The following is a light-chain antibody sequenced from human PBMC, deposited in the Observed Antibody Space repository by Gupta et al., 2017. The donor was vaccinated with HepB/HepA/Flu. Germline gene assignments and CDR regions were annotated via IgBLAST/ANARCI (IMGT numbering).Light chain of an antibody. CDR1: QSVSSSY. V-gene: IGKV3-20*01. Sequence: EIVLTQSPGTLSLSPGERATLSCRASQSVSSSYLAWYQQKPGQAPRLLIYGASSRATGIPDRFSGSGSGTDFTLTISRLDPEDFAVYYCQQYGSSPLTFGRGTKVEIK. J-gene: IGKJ1*01. CDR3: QQYGSSPLT. CDR2: GAS.